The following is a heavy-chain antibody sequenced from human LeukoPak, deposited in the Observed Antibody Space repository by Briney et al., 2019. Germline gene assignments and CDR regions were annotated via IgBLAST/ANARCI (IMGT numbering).Heavy chain of an antibody. CDR3: TRRDYGDYHIDY. CDR1: GFTFSGSA. CDR2: IRSKANSYAT. D-gene: IGHD4-17*01. V-gene: IGHV3-73*01. Sequence: GGSLRLSCAASGFTFSGSAMHWVRQASGKGLEWVGRIRSKANSYATAYAASVKGRFTISRDDSKNTAYLQMNSLKTEDTAVYYCTRRDYGDYHIDYWGQGTLVTVSS. J-gene: IGHJ4*02.